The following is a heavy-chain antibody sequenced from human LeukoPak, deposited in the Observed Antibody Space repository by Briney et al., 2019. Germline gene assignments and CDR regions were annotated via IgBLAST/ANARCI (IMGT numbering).Heavy chain of an antibody. Sequence: PGGSLRLSCAASGFTFNNAWMTWVRQAPGKGLEWVGRIKSSIDGGTTDYAAPVKGRFTISRDNSKNTLYLQMNSLRAEDTAVYYCATGGSYLVPDAFDIWGQGTMVTVSS. CDR1: GFTFNNAW. D-gene: IGHD1-26*01. V-gene: IGHV3-15*01. CDR3: ATGGSYLVPDAFDI. J-gene: IGHJ3*02. CDR2: IKSSIDGGTT.